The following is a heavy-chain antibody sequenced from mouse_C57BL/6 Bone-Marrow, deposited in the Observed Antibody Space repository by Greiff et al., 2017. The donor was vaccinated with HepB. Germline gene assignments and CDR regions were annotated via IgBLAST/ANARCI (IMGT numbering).Heavy chain of an antibody. J-gene: IGHJ3*01. CDR2: INPNNGGT. D-gene: IGHD3-2*02. CDR3: ARRDSSGPPWFAY. Sequence: VQLQQSGPELVKPGASVKIPCKASGYTFTDYNMDWVKQSHGKSLEWIGDINPNNGGTIYNQKFKGKATLTVDKSSSTAYMELRSLTSEDTAVYYCARRDSSGPPWFAYWGQVTLVTVSA. V-gene: IGHV1-18*01. CDR1: GYTFTDYN.